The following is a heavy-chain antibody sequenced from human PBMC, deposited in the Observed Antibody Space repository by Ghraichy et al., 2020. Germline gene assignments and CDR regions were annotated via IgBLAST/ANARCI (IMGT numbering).Heavy chain of an antibody. Sequence: GGSLRLSCAASGFTFSSYGMHWVRQAPGKGLEWVAVISYDGSNKYYADSVKGRFTISRDNSKNTLYLQMNSLRAEDTAVYYCAKDLTAADPISDYWGQGTLVTVSS. CDR2: ISYDGSNK. CDR3: AKDLTAADPISDY. D-gene: IGHD6-13*01. J-gene: IGHJ4*02. CDR1: GFTFSSYG. V-gene: IGHV3-30*18.